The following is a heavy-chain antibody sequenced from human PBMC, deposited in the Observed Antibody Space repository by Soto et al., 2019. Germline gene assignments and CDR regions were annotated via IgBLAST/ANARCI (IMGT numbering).Heavy chain of an antibody. CDR3: ANNEAAGIGFDP. D-gene: IGHD6-13*01. CDR2: IYPGDSDN. V-gene: IGHV5-51*01. J-gene: IGHJ5*02. Sequence: PGESLKTYWKGSGYSFTNYWIGWVRPMPGKGLEWMGIIYPGDSDNRYSPSFQGQVTISADKSISTAYLQWSSLKASDTAMYYCANNEAAGIGFDPWGQGTLVTVSS. CDR1: GYSFTNYW.